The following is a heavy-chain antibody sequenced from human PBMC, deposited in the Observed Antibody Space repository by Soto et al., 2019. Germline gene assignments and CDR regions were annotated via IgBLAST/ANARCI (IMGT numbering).Heavy chain of an antibody. J-gene: IGHJ3*02. CDR3: SKDRYCSGGSCYLEWAFDI. CDR2: ISGSGGST. V-gene: IGHV3-23*01. Sequence: GGSLRLSCAASGFTFSSYAMTWVRQAPGKGLEWVSTISGSGGSTYYADSVMGRFTISRDNSKNTLYLQMNSLRAEDTAVYYCSKDRYCSGGSCYLEWAFDIWGQGTMVTVSS. D-gene: IGHD2-15*01. CDR1: GFTFSSYA.